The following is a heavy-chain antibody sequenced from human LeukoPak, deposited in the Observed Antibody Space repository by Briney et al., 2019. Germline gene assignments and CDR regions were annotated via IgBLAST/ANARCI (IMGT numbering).Heavy chain of an antibody. CDR1: GFTFSSYA. CDR3: AKDYYGSGSYYNPWFGP. J-gene: IGHJ5*02. D-gene: IGHD3-10*01. CDR2: ISGSGGST. V-gene: IGHV3-23*01. Sequence: GGSLRLSCAASGFTFSSYAMSWVRQAPGKGLEWVSAISGSGGSTYYADSVKGRFTISRDNSKNTLYLQMNSLRAEDTAVYYCAKDYYGSGSYYNPWFGPWGQGTLVTVSS.